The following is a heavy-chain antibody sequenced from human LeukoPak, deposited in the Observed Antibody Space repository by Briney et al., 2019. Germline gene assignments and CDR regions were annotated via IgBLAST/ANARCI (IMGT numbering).Heavy chain of an antibody. J-gene: IGHJ5*02. Sequence: SETLSLTCAVYGGSFSGYYWSWIRQPPGKRLEWIGEINRSGANYNPSLESRVPLSMDTSQNQFSLKLSSVIAADTAVYYCARFKIWRGGDLWGQGTLVTVSS. CDR1: GGSFSGYY. CDR2: INRSGA. CDR3: ARFKIWRGGDL. D-gene: IGHD3-10*01. V-gene: IGHV4-34*01.